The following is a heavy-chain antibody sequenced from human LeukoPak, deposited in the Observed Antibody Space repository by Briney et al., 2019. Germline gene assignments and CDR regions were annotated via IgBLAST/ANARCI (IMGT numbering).Heavy chain of an antibody. CDR2: INHTGST. J-gene: IGHJ6*02. CDR3: ARATYCSGGRCHDGMDV. CDR1: GGSFINYY. V-gene: IGHV4-34*01. Sequence: PSETLSLTCTVYGGSFINYYWSWIRHPPGKGLVWVGEINHTGSTNYNAYLKSRLTISLDTSKNHFSLKLISVTAADTAVYYGARATYCSGGRCHDGMDVWGQGTTVTVSS. D-gene: IGHD2-15*01.